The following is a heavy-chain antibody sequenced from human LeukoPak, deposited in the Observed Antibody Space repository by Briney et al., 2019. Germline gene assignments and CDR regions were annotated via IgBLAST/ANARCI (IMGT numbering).Heavy chain of an antibody. CDR1: GFTFSSYA. V-gene: IGHV3-23*01. J-gene: IGHJ4*02. CDR2: ISGRGGST. Sequence: GGSLRLSCAASGFTFSSYAMSWVRQAPGKGLEWVSAISGRGGSTNYADSVKGRFTISRDDSKNTLYLEMNSLRGEDTAVYYCAKDPASFYYGSGSFEYYFDYWGQGTLVTVSS. CDR3: AKDPASFYYGSGSFEYYFDY. D-gene: IGHD3-10*01.